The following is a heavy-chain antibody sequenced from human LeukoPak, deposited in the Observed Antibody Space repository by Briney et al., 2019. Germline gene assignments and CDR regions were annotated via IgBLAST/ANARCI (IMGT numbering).Heavy chain of an antibody. CDR3: ARAGDDYGGNLSIDY. J-gene: IGHJ4*02. V-gene: IGHV4-39*07. CDR2: IYYSGST. D-gene: IGHD4-23*01. Sequence: SETLSVTCTVSGGSISSSSYYWGWIRQPPGKGLEWIGSIYYSGSTYYNPSLKSRVTISVDTSKNQFSLKLSSLIAADTAVYYCARAGDDYGGNLSIDYWGQGTLVTVSS. CDR1: GGSISSSSYY.